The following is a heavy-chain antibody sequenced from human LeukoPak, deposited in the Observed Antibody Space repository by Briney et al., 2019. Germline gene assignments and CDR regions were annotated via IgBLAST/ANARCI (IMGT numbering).Heavy chain of an antibody. D-gene: IGHD5-18*01. Sequence: SVKVSCKASGGTFSSYAISWVRQAPGQGLEWMGRIIPIFGIANYAQKFQGRATITADKSTSTAYMELSSLRSEDTAVYYCARVDTAMPEDYWGQGILVTVSS. V-gene: IGHV1-69*04. J-gene: IGHJ4*02. CDR1: GGTFSSYA. CDR3: ARVDTAMPEDY. CDR2: IIPIFGIA.